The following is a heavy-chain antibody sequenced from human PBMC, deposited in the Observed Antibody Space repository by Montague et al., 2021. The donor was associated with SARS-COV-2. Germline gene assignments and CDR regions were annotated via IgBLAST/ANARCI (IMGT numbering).Heavy chain of an antibody. D-gene: IGHD6-6*01. CDR2: VTTSGTT. Sequence: SETLSLTCAVSGGSITGFSWSWVRQPAGKGLEWIGRVTTSGTTNYSPSLMSRVTMSVDTSKNQFSLTLNSVTAADTAIYYCARTPTRPLSLDSWGQGTLVTVSS. V-gene: IGHV4-4*07. CDR3: ARTPTRPLSLDS. J-gene: IGHJ4*02. CDR1: GGSITGFS.